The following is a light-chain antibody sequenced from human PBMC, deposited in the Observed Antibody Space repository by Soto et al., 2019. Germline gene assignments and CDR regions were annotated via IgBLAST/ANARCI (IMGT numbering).Light chain of an antibody. CDR2: DAS. Sequence: DIVLTQSPATLSLAPCERATLSFMASQSVSSYLAWYQQKPGQAPRLLIYDASNRATGIPARFSGSGSGTDFTLTISSLEPEDFAVYYCQQRSNWLWTFGQGTKVDI. V-gene: IGKV3-11*01. CDR1: QSVSSY. CDR3: QQRSNWLWT. J-gene: IGKJ1*01.